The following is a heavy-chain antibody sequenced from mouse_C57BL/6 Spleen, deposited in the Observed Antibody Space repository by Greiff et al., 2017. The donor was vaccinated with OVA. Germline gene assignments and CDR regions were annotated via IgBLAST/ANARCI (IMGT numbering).Heavy chain of an antibody. CDR3: GRRVYGRRHGAMDY. Sequence: QVQLQQPGAELVMPGASVKLSCKASGYTFTSYWMHWVKQRPGQGLEWIGEIDPSDSYTNYNQKFKGKSTLTVDKSSSTAYMQLSSLTSEDSAVDYCGRRVYGRRHGAMDYWGQGTSVTVSS. V-gene: IGHV1-69*01. D-gene: IGHD1-1*01. CDR2: IDPSDSYT. J-gene: IGHJ4*01. CDR1: GYTFTSYW.